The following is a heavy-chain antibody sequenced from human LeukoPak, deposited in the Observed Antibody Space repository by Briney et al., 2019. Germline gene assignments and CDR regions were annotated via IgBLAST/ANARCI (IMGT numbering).Heavy chain of an antibody. V-gene: IGHV4-34*01. CDR1: GGSFSGYY. CDR2: TNHHGAT. Sequence: SETLSLTCAVYGGSFSGYYWSWIRQRQGPGLEGAAETNHHGATNYTPSPKSRVTISVETSKNQFSLKPSSVTAPDTAVYRCARQGSDSYFQHSGPGTPVTASA. D-gene: IGHD2-21*01. CDR3: ARQGSDSYFQH. J-gene: IGHJ1*01.